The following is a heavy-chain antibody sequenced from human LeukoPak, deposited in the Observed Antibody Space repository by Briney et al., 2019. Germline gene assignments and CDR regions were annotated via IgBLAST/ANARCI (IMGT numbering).Heavy chain of an antibody. D-gene: IGHD6-19*01. CDR2: IYSGGTT. CDR3: ARDPYSSGWYLY. V-gene: IGHV3-66*01. J-gene: IGHJ4*02. Sequence: PGGSLRLSCEASGFNVSTNYMSWARQAPGKGLEWVSVIYSGGTTYYADAMQGRFTISRDISKNTVYLQLTSLRVEDTAVYYCARDPYSSGWYLYWGQGILVTVSS. CDR1: GFNVSTNY.